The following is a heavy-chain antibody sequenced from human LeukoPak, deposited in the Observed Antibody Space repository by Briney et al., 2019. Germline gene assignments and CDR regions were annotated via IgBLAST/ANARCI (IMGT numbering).Heavy chain of an antibody. CDR2: INTNTGNP. Sequence: ASVKVSCKASGYTFTSYAMNWVRQAPGQGLEWMGWINTNTGNPTYAQGFTGRFVFSLDTSVSTAYPQISSLKAEDTAVYYCARDWVAAAGSLFDPWGQGTLVTVSS. D-gene: IGHD6-13*01. CDR3: ARDWVAAAGSLFDP. CDR1: GYTFTSYA. V-gene: IGHV7-4-1*02. J-gene: IGHJ5*02.